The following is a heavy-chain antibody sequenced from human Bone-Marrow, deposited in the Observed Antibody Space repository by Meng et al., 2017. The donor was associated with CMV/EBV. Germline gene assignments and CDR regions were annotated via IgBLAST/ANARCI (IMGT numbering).Heavy chain of an antibody. CDR1: GYTFTSYA. CDR3: ARITFNWNYAEDLDY. V-gene: IGHV1-3*02. D-gene: IGHD1-7*01. CDR2: SNAGNGNT. Sequence: ASVKVSCKASGYTFTSYAMHLVRQAPGQRLEWMGWSNAGNGNTKYSQEFQGRVTITRDTSASTAYMELSSLRSDDTAVYYWARITFNWNYAEDLDYWGQGTLVTVSS. J-gene: IGHJ4*02.